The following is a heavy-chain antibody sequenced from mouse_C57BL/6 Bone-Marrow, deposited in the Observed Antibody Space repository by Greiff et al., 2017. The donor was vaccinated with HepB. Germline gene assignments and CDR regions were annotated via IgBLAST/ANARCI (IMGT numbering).Heavy chain of an antibody. J-gene: IGHJ1*03. Sequence: QVQLQQPGAELVKPGASVKMSCKASGYTFTSYWITWVKQRPGQGLEWIGDIYPGSGSTNYNQKFKGKATLTVDQSSSTAYMQLNSLTSEDSAVYYCARIPLLLRYLWYFDVWAQGPRSPSPQ. D-gene: IGHD1-1*01. CDR1: GYTFTSYW. CDR3: ARIPLLLRYLWYFDV. V-gene: IGHV1-55*01. CDR2: IYPGSGST.